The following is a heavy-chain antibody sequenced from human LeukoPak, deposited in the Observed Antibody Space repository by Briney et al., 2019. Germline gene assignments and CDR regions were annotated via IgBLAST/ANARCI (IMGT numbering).Heavy chain of an antibody. Sequence: GGSLRLSCAASGFTFSDYYMIWIRQAPGRGLEWVSYISKSGDNANYADSVKGRFTISRDNAKNSLYLQINSLRAEDTAVYYCARVRQSGSPLDYWGQGTLVTVSS. V-gene: IGHV3-11*05. CDR2: ISKSGDNA. CDR3: ARVRQSGSPLDY. D-gene: IGHD1-26*01. CDR1: GFTFSDYY. J-gene: IGHJ4*02.